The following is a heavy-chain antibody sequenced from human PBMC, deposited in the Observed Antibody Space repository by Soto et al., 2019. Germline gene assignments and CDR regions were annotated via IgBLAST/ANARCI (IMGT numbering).Heavy chain of an antibody. Sequence: SETLSLTCTVSGGSISSYYWSWIRQPPGKGLEWIGYIYYSGSTYYNPSLKSRVTISVDTSKNQFSLKLSSVTAADTAVYYCARLGKAWLAFDYWGQGTLVTVSS. J-gene: IGHJ4*02. D-gene: IGHD6-19*01. CDR1: GGSISSYY. CDR3: ARLGKAWLAFDY. CDR2: IYYSGST. V-gene: IGHV4-59*08.